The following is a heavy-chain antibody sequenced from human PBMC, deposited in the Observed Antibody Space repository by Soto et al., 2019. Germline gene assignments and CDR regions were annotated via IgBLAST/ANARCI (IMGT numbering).Heavy chain of an antibody. CDR1: GGTFNTYT. CDR3: SIGSWSAETFDV. Sequence: QVHLIQSGAEVKKPGSSVKVSCKAAGGTFNTYTLFWVRQAPGHGLEWMGRIIPMLPVTNSAQKFQGRITLTAHKSTGTAFMELTSLTSDDTAVYYCSIGSWSAETFDVWGQGTMVTVSS. J-gene: IGHJ3*01. CDR2: IIPMLPVT. V-gene: IGHV1-69*02. D-gene: IGHD2-2*01.